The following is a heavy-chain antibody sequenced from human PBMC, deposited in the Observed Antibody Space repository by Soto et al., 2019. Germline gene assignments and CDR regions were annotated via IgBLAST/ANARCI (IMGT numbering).Heavy chain of an antibody. CDR2: IYWDDDK. CDR3: AHRFDWYYFNY. CDR1: GFSLRTSEVG. V-gene: IGHV2-5*02. D-gene: IGHD3-9*01. J-gene: IGHJ4*02. Sequence: QITLKESGPTLVKPTQTLTLTCTFSGFSLRTSEVGVGWIRQPPGKALEWLALIYWDDDKRYSPSLKTRLAITKDTSKNQVVLTMTNMDPVDTATYYCAHRFDWYYFNYWGQGTLVTVPS.